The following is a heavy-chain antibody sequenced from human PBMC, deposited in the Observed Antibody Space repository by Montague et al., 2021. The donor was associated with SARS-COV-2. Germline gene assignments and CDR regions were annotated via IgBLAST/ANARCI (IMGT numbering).Heavy chain of an antibody. CDR2: VSGSANEI. CDR1: GFSFSSHV. D-gene: IGHD6-13*01. CDR3: ARDRVRAAAGTRYYFDY. Sequence: SLRLSCAASGFSFSSHVMTWFRQAPGKGLEWVSGVSGSANEIYYADSVRGRFTISRDNSKNTLYLQMNSLRAEDTAVYYCARDRVRAAAGTRYYFDYWGQGTLVTVSS. J-gene: IGHJ4*02. V-gene: IGHV3-23*01.